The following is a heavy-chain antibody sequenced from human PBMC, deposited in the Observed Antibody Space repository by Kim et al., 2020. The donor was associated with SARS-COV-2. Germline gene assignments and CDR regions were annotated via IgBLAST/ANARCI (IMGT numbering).Heavy chain of an antibody. CDR2: ISSSGSYT. Sequence: GGSLRLSCAASGFTFNDYYMTWIRQAPGKGLEWISYISSSGSYTKYADSVKGRFTISRDNAKNSLYLQMNSLRAEDTAVYYCARVASGSTAWYYFDYRGQGTLVTVSS. V-gene: IGHV3-11*03. CDR1: GFTFNDYY. J-gene: IGHJ4*02. CDR3: ARVASGSTAWYYFDY. D-gene: IGHD6-19*01.